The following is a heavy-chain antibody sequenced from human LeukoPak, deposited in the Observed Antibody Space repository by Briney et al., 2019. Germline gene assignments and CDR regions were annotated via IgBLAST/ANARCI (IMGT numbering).Heavy chain of an antibody. CDR1: GFNFGEYA. CDR2: IGWSSGST. V-gene: IGHV3-9*01. J-gene: IGHJ4*02. CDR3: AKGTSRGYSRTWSSPTTIFDY. D-gene: IGHD6-13*01. Sequence: PGRSLRLSCAASGFNFGEYAMHWVRQAPGKGLEWVSGIGWSSGSTGYADSVRGRFTISRDNAKNSLYLQMDSLRPDDTALYYCAKGTSRGYSRTWSSPTTIFDYWGQGTLVSVSS.